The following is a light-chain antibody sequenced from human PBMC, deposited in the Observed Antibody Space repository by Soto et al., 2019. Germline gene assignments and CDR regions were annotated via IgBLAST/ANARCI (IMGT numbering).Light chain of an antibody. CDR2: YDR. Sequence: SYELTQPPSVSVAPGKTATIPCGGNNIGSKSVHWYQQKPGQAPVLVIFYDRVRPSGIPERFSGSNSGNTATLTISRVEAGDDADYYCQVWDSSSDHRVFGGGTKLTVL. CDR1: NIGSKS. CDR3: QVWDSSSDHRV. V-gene: IGLV3-21*04. J-gene: IGLJ3*02.